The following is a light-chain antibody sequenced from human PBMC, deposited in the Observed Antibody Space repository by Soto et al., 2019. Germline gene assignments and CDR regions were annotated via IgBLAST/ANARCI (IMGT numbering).Light chain of an antibody. J-gene: IGKJ1*01. CDR1: QSISSW. CDR2: KAS. CDR3: QQYNSYWT. Sequence: DIQMTQSPSTLSASVGDRVTITWRASQSISSWLAWYQQKPGKAPKLLIYKASSLESGVPSRFSGSGSGTEFTLTISSLRPDDFATYYCQQYNSYWTFGQGTKVEIK. V-gene: IGKV1-5*03.